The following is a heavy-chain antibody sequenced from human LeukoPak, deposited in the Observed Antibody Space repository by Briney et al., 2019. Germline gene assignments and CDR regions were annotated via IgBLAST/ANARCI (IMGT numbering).Heavy chain of an antibody. CDR1: GFTVSSNY. Sequence: GGSLRLSCAASGFTVSSNYMSWVRQAPGKGLEWVSVIYSGGSTYYADSVKGRCTISRDNSKNTLYLQMNSLRAEDTAVYSCARDLQEGCFDYWGQGTLVTVSS. D-gene: IGHD5-24*01. J-gene: IGHJ4*02. CDR2: IYSGGST. V-gene: IGHV3-66*01. CDR3: ARDLQEGCFDY.